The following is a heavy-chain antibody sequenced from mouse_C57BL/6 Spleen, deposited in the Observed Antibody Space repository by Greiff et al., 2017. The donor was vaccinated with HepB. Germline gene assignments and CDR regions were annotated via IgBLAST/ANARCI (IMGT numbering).Heavy chain of an antibody. J-gene: IGHJ2*01. V-gene: IGHV1-50*01. CDR3: ARKGDYGNFYFDY. CDR2: IDPSDSYT. CDR1: GYTFTSYW. Sequence: QVQLQQSGAELVKPGASVKLSCKASGYTFTSYWMQWVKQRPGQGLEWIGEIDPSDSYTNYNQKFKGKATLTVDTSSSTAYMQLSSLTSEDSAVYYCARKGDYGNFYFDYWGQGTTLTVSS. D-gene: IGHD2-1*01.